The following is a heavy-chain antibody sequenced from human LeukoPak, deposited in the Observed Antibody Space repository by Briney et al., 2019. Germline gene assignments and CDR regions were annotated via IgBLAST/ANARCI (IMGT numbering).Heavy chain of an antibody. V-gene: IGHV3-48*01. Sequence: GGSLRLSCAASGFTFSSYSMNWVRQAPGKGLEWVSYISSSSSTIYYADSVKGRFTISRDNAKNSLYLQMNSLRAEDTAVHYCARGVRGFMGVRNWFDPWGQGTLVTVSS. J-gene: IGHJ5*02. D-gene: IGHD3-16*01. CDR2: ISSSSSTI. CDR3: ARGVRGFMGVRNWFDP. CDR1: GFTFSSYS.